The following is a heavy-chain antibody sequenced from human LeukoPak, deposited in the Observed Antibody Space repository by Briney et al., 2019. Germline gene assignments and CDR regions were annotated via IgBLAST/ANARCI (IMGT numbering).Heavy chain of an antibody. D-gene: IGHD1-26*01. V-gene: IGHV7-4-1*02. CDR3: ASGPSYSGSNEYFDS. CDR1: GYTFTSYA. CDR2: IDPNTGNP. Sequence: ASVKVSCKASGYTFTSYAINWVRQAPGQGLEWMGWIDPNTGNPTYAQDYTGRFVFSLDTSVSTTYLQISRLKAEDTAVYYCASGPSYSGSNEYFDSWGQGTLVTVSS. J-gene: IGHJ4*02.